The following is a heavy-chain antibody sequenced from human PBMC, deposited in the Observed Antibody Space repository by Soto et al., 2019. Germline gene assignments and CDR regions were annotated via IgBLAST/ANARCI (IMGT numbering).Heavy chain of an antibody. J-gene: IGHJ5*02. Sequence: GSLLLSCRASGFTFRKYGMHGVRQAPGKGLEWVAIIWLDGSNQYYADSVKGRFTISRDNSRNTVDLQMNSLRAEDTAVYYCAALTHANLLGGLDPWGQGTLVTVSS. CDR1: GFTFRKYG. V-gene: IGHV3-33*01. CDR2: IWLDGSNQ. D-gene: IGHD1-26*01. CDR3: AALTHANLLGGLDP.